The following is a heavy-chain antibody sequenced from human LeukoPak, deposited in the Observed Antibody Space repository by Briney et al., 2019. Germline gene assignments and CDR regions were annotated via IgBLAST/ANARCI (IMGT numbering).Heavy chain of an antibody. CDR2: ISGSGGST. J-gene: IGHJ4*02. CDR1: GFTFRSYA. D-gene: IGHD3-22*01. Sequence: GGSLRLSCAASGFTFRSYAMSWVRQAPGKGLEWVSAISGSGGSTYYADSVKGRFTISRDNSKNTLYLQMNSLRAEDTAVYYCAKDHPVYYYDSSGYLDYWGQGTLVTVSS. CDR3: AKDHPVYYYDSSGYLDY. V-gene: IGHV3-23*01.